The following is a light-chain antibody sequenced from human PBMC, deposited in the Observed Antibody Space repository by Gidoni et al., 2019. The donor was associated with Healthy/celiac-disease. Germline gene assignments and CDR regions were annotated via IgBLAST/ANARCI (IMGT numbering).Light chain of an antibody. CDR2: AAS. CDR3: QKSYSTPYT. Sequence: DIQLTQSPSSLSASVGYRVTITCRAIQSISSYLNWYQQKPGKAPKLMIYAASSLQSGVPSRFSGSGSGTDFTILISSLQHEDVATDYCQKSYSTPYTFGQGTKLEIK. V-gene: IGKV1-39*01. J-gene: IGKJ2*01. CDR1: QSISSY.